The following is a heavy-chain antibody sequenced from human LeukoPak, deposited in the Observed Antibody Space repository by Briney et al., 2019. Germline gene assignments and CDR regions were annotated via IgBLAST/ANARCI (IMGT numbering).Heavy chain of an antibody. D-gene: IGHD3-9*01. CDR2: ISSSSSYI. V-gene: IGHV3-21*01. CDR3: AREGYYDILTGNLNDY. Sequence: GGSLRLSCAASGFTFSSYSMNWVRQARGKALEWVSSISSSSSYIYYADSVKGRFTISRDNAKNSLYLQMNSLRAEDTAVYYCAREGYYDILTGNLNDYWGQGTLVTVSS. J-gene: IGHJ4*02. CDR1: GFTFSSYS.